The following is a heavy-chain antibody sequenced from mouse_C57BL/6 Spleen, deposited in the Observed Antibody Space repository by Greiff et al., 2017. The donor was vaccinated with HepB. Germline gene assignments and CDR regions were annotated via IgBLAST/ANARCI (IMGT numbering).Heavy chain of an antibody. CDR1: GYTFTSYW. J-gene: IGHJ1*03. V-gene: IGHV1-69*01. CDR3: ARGTAQATWYFDV. Sequence: VQLQQPGAELVMPGASVKLSCKASGYTFTSYWMHWVKQRPGQGLEWIGEIDPSDSYTNYNQKFKGKSTLTVDKSSSTAYMQRSSLTSEDSPVYYCARGTAQATWYFDVWGTGTTVTVSS. CDR2: IDPSDSYT. D-gene: IGHD3-2*02.